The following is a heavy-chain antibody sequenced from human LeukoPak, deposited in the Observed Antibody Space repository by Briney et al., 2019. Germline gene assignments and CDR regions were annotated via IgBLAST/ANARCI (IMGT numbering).Heavy chain of an antibody. D-gene: IGHD3-10*01. J-gene: IGHJ4*02. V-gene: IGHV3-74*01. CDR1: GFTFSSYW. CDR2: IKTDGSST. CDR3: ARDQYYGSGSYAIDY. Sequence: GGSLRLSCAASGFTFSSYWMHWVRQAPGKGLVWVSRIKTDGSSTSYADSVKGRFTISRDNAKNTLYLQMNSLRAEETAIYYCARDQYYGSGSYAIDYWGQGTLVTVSS.